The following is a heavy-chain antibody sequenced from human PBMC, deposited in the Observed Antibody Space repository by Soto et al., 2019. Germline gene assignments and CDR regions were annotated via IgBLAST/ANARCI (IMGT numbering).Heavy chain of an antibody. CDR3: VRGKEGDYVFDY. D-gene: IGHD4-17*01. J-gene: IGHJ4*02. CDR2: VTDRGGST. V-gene: IGHV3-23*01. Sequence: EVQLLESGGGLVQPGGSLRLSCAASGFIFGTYAMSWVRQAPGKGLEWVSAVTDRGGSTYYAGSVKGRFTISRDNSMNTLYLKMNSLRAEATAVYYCVRGKEGDYVFDYWGQGTLGTVSS. CDR1: GFIFGTYA.